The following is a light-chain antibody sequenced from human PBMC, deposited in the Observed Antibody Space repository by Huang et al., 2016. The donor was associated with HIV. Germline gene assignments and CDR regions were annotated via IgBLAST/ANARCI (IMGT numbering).Light chain of an antibody. J-gene: IGKJ1*01. CDR1: QIVSSN. CDR2: AAS. Sequence: EKVMTQSPATLSVSPGERVTLSCRASQIVSSNLAWCQQRPGQSPRVLIYAASNLQSGVPSRFSGGGSGTDFTLTISSLQPEDFATYYCQQTYSSPRTFGQGTKVDIK. V-gene: IGKV3-15*01. CDR3: QQTYSSPRT.